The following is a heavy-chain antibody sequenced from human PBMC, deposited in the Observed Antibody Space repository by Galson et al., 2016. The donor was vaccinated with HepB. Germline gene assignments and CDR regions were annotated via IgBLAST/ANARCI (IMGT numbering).Heavy chain of an antibody. J-gene: IGHJ4*02. CDR2: IFPRSGAT. D-gene: IGHD4-23*01. CDR3: AGDGATVGTSPDY. CDR1: GYGFSGYY. Sequence: SVKVSCRASGYGFSGYYMNWVRQAPGQGLEWMGCIFPRSGATSYAQKFQGRVTMTADTSVSTVYMELSSLRSDDTAVYYCAGDGATVGTSPDYWGQGTLVTVSS. V-gene: IGHV1-2*02.